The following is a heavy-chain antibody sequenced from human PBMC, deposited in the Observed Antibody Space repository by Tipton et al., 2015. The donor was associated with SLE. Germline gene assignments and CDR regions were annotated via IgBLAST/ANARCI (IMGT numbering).Heavy chain of an antibody. Sequence: TLSLTCTVSGDSIDRSGPYWSWIRQPPGKGLEWVGYIYYSGTTYYNPSLRSRVDMSADTSKNQFSLILRSVTAADTAVYYCARDRTYYDSNGFPRPDAFDVWGQGALVTVSS. CDR3: ARDRTYYDSNGFPRPDAFDV. J-gene: IGHJ3*01. V-gene: IGHV4-31*03. CDR2: IYYSGTT. D-gene: IGHD3-22*01. CDR1: GDSIDRSGPY.